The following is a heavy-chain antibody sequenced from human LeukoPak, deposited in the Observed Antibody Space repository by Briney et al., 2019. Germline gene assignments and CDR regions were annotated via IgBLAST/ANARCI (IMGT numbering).Heavy chain of an antibody. Sequence: SETLSLTCTVSGGSISTGSYYWGWIRQTPGEGLEWIGSIHNSGRTYYNPSLKSRVTISGDTSKNQFSLKLSSVTAADTAVFYCARGAFCGDDCYLGLGWYFDLWGRGTLVTVSS. D-gene: IGHD2-21*02. V-gene: IGHV4-39*07. CDR2: IHNSGRT. J-gene: IGHJ2*01. CDR3: ARGAFCGDDCYLGLGWYFDL. CDR1: GGSISTGSYY.